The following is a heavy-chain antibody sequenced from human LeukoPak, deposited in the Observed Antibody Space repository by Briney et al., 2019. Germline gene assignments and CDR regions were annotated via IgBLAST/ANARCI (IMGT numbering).Heavy chain of an antibody. CDR2: IYPGDSDT. CDR1: GYSFTSNW. V-gene: IGHV5-51*01. D-gene: IGHD2-2*01. J-gene: IGHJ4*02. CDR3: AKQPGVGVQ. Sequence: GESLKISFKGSGYSFTSNWIGWGRPRPGKGVGWMGIIYPGDSDTRYSPSFQGQVTISVDKSISTAYLQWSSLKASDTAMYYCAKQPGVGVQWGQGTLVTVSS.